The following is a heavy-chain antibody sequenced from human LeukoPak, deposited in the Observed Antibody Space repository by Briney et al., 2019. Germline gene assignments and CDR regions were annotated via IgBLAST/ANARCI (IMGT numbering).Heavy chain of an antibody. CDR3: ARVPQRYYYDSSGHTGPDY. CDR2: INHSGST. V-gene: IGHV4-34*01. D-gene: IGHD3-22*01. J-gene: IGHJ4*02. Sequence: PSETLSLTCAVYGGSFSGYYWSWIRQPPGKGLEWIGEINHSGSTNYNPSLKSRVTISVDTSKNQFSLKLSSVTAADTAVYYCARVPQRYYYDSSGHTGPDYWGQGTLVTVSS. CDR1: GGSFSGYY.